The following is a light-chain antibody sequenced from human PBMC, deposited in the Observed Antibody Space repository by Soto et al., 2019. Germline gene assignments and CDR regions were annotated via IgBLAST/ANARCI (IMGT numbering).Light chain of an antibody. CDR1: QSISSW. V-gene: IGKV1-5*01. Sequence: DIQMTQSPSTLSASVGDKVTITCLASQSISSWLAWYQQKPGKAPKPLIYDASTLKTGVPSRFSGSGSGSEFTLTISSLQPDDFATYHCQHYNSYSEAFGQGTKVDIK. CDR2: DAS. CDR3: QHYNSYSEA. J-gene: IGKJ1*01.